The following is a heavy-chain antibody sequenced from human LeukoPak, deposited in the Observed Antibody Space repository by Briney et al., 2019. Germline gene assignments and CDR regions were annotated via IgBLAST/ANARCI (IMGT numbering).Heavy chain of an antibody. CDR3: ARVRTWLDP. CDR2: ISVYDGNT. J-gene: IGHJ5*02. CDR1: GYTFTSFG. V-gene: IGHV1-18*01. Sequence: ASVKVSCKASGYTFTSFGISWVRQAPGQGIEWMGWISVYDGNTNYAQNFQGRISMTTDTSTSTAYMELRSLRSDDTAMYYCARVRTWLDPWGQGTLVTVSS.